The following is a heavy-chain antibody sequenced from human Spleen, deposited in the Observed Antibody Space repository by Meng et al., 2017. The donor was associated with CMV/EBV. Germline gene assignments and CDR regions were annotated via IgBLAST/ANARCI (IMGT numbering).Heavy chain of an antibody. V-gene: IGHV3-23*01. CDR1: GFTFSRYA. CDR2: ISGIGGHA. J-gene: IGHJ5*01. Sequence: GGSLRLSCAASGFTFSRYAMMWVRHAPGKGLEWVSSISGIGGHAYYADSVKGRFTISRDNSKNTLYLQMNSLRVEDTAVFYCARGHCSSTSCYNWFDSWGQGTLVTVSS. D-gene: IGHD2-2*01. CDR3: ARGHCSSTSCYNWFDS.